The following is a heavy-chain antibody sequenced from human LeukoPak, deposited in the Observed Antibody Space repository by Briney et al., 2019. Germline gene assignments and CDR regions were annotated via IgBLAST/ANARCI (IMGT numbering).Heavy chain of an antibody. D-gene: IGHD3-22*01. Sequence: GGSLRLSCAASGFAFSTYWMHWVRQAPGKGLVWVSRINSEGSSTTYADSVKGRFTISRDNAMDTLYLQMTSLRAEDTAVYYCASSSSYYFYYFDYWGQGTLVTVSS. CDR1: GFAFSTYW. J-gene: IGHJ4*02. CDR2: INSEGSST. CDR3: ASSSSYYFYYFDY. V-gene: IGHV3-74*03.